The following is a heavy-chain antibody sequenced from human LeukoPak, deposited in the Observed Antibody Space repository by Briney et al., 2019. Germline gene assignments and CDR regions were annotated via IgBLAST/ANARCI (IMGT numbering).Heavy chain of an antibody. CDR1: GGSISSGGYS. CDR2: IYHSGST. D-gene: IGHD4-17*01. Sequence: PSQTLSLTCAVSGGSISSGGYSWSWIRQPPGKGLEWIGYIYHSGSTYYNPSLKSRVTISVDRSKNQFSLKLSSVTAADTAVYYCASTYGDYPYYFDYWGQGTLATVSS. V-gene: IGHV4-30-2*01. J-gene: IGHJ4*02. CDR3: ASTYGDYPYYFDY.